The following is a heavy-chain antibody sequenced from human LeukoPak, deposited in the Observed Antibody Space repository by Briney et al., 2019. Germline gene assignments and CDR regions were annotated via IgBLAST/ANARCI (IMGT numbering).Heavy chain of an antibody. Sequence: GGSLRLSCAASGFTFSSYAMSWVRQAPGKGLEWVSAISGSGGSTYYADSEKGRFTISRDNSKNTLYLQMNSLRAEDTAVYYCAKGNTILRGAFDIWGQGTMVTVSS. V-gene: IGHV3-23*01. CDR1: GFTFSSYA. CDR2: ISGSGGST. D-gene: IGHD3-3*01. J-gene: IGHJ3*02. CDR3: AKGNTILRGAFDI.